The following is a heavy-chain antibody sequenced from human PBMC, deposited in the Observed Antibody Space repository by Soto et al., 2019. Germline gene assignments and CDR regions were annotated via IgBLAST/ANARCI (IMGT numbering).Heavy chain of an antibody. CDR1: GFTFSNAW. CDR3: ATLRY. J-gene: IGHJ4*02. V-gene: IGHV3-15*01. CDR2: IKSKTDGGTT. Sequence: EVQLVESGGGLVKPGGSLRLSCAASGFTFSNAWMSWVRQAPGKGLEWVGRIKSKTDGGTTDYSAPVKDKFTISRDQQKNTLYLEMTTLKYEATPVYYCATLRYWGQGTLVTVSS.